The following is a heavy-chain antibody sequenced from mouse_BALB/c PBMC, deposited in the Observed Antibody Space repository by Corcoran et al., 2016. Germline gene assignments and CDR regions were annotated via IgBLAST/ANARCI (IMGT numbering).Heavy chain of an antibody. CDR1: GYSFTGYN. J-gene: IGHJ3*01. V-gene: IGHV1S135*01. CDR3: AREGQLGLRWFAY. CDR2: IDPYNGGT. Sequence: EVQLQQSGPELGKPGASVKISCKASGYSFTGYNMYWVKLSHRKSLEWIGYIDPYNGGTSYNQKSKGKATLTVDKSSSTAYMHLNSLTSEDSAIYYCAREGQLGLRWFAYWGQGTLVTVSA. D-gene: IGHD3-2*01.